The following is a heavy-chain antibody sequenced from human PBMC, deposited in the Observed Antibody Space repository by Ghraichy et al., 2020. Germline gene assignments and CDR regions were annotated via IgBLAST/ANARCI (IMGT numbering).Heavy chain of an antibody. CDR2: INPNSGGT. J-gene: IGHJ4*02. V-gene: IGHV1-2*02. CDR3: ASSQGIAVASFDY. Sequence: ASVKVSCKASGYTFTGYYMHWVRQAPGQGLEWMGWINPNSGGTNYAQKFQGRVTMTRDTSISTAYMELSRLRSDDTAVYYCASSQGIAVASFDYWGQGTLVTVSS. D-gene: IGHD6-19*01. CDR1: GYTFTGYY.